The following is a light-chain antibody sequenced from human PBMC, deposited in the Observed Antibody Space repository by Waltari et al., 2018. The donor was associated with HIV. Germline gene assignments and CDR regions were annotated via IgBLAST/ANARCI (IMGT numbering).Light chain of an antibody. CDR3: QEWDTRNVV. CDR1: KMKDKY. J-gene: IGLJ2*01. CDR2: QET. Sequence: YKITQPPSESEYTGQTNSITYTREKMKDKYAYWYKQKPGQSPMLIIYQETKRPSGIPERFSGSNSVNTATLNISGTQAMDEADYYCQEWDTRNVVFGGGTKLTVL. V-gene: IGLV3-1*01.